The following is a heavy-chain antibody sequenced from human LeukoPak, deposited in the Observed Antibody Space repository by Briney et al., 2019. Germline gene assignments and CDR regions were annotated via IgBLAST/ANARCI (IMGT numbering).Heavy chain of an antibody. Sequence: ASVKVSCKASGYTFTSYYMHWVRQAPGQGLEWMGLINPSGGSTSYAQKFQGRVTMTEDTSTDTAYMELSSLRSEDTAVYYCATVPLPTLPGIAAAGIDYWGQGTLVTVSS. CDR1: GYTFTSYY. CDR3: ATVPLPTLPGIAAAGIDY. J-gene: IGHJ4*02. V-gene: IGHV1-46*01. D-gene: IGHD6-13*01. CDR2: INPSGGST.